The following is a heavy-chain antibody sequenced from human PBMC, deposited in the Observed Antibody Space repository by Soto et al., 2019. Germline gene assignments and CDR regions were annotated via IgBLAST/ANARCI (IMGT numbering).Heavy chain of an antibody. V-gene: IGHV4-59*08. CDR2: IYYSGST. J-gene: IGHJ4*02. Sequence: SETLSLTCTVSGVSMNTYYWGWFRQPPGKGLEWVGYIYYSGSTTYSPSLKSRVTISVDTSKNQFSLKLDSVTAADTAVYYCARLGGYYQAFDQWGQGSLVTVSS. D-gene: IGHD3-22*01. CDR1: GVSMNTYY. CDR3: ARLGGYYQAFDQ.